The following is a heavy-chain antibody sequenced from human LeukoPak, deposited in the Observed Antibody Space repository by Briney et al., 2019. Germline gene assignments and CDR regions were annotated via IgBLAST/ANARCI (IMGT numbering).Heavy chain of an antibody. CDR2: IYSGGST. V-gene: IGHV3-66*01. Sequence: GGSLRLSCAASGFTVSSNYMGWVRQAPGRGLEWVSVIYSGGSTYYADSVKGRFTISRDNSKNTLYLQMNSLRAEDTAVYYCARESVVDRKPFFLDYWGQGTLVTVSS. D-gene: IGHD2/OR15-2a*01. CDR1: GFTVSSNY. J-gene: IGHJ4*02. CDR3: ARESVVDRKPFFLDY.